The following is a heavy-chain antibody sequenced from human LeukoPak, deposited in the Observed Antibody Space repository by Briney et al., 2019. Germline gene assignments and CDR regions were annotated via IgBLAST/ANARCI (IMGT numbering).Heavy chain of an antibody. CDR2: IIPILGIA. V-gene: IGHV1-69*04. CDR1: GGTFSSYA. J-gene: IGHJ5*02. D-gene: IGHD4-17*01. CDR3: AGATVRAWFDP. Sequence: SVKVSCKASGGTFSSYAISWVRQAPGQGLEWMGRIIPILGIANYAQKFQGRVTITADKSTSTAYMELRGLRSEDTAVYYCAGATVRAWFDPWGQGTLVTVSS.